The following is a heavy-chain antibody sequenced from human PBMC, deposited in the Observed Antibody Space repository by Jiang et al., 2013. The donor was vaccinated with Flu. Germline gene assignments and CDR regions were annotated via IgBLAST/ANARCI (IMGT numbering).Heavy chain of an antibody. D-gene: IGHD1-26*01. V-gene: IGHV6-1*01. Sequence: QTLSLTCAISGDSVSSNSAAWNWIRQSPSRGLEWLGRTYYRSKWYNDYAVSVKSRITINPDTSKNQFSLQLNSVTPEDTAVYYCARDLPEVGATTYYYYGMDVWGQGTTVTVSS. J-gene: IGHJ6*02. CDR2: TYYRSKWYN. CDR1: GDSVSSNSAA. CDR3: ARDLPEVGATTYYYYGMDV.